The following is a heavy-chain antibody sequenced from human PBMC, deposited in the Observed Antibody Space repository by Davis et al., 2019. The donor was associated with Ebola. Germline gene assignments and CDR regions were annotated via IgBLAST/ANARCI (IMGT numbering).Heavy chain of an antibody. CDR3: ARRSYSSSLIDS. D-gene: IGHD6-13*01. CDR1: GGSFSDYY. CDR2: INHRGST. Sequence: MPGGSLRLSCAVYGGSFSDYYWTWIRQPPGKGKGLEWIGEINHRGSTNYNPSLKSRVSISVDTSKNQFSLKLSSVTAADTAVYFCARRSYSSSLIDSWGQGSLVTVSS. J-gene: IGHJ4*02. V-gene: IGHV4-34*01.